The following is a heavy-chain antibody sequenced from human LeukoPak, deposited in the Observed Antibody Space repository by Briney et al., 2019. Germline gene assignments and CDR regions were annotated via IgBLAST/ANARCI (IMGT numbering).Heavy chain of an antibody. CDR2: ISAYNGNT. D-gene: IGHD2-21*01. J-gene: IGHJ4*02. CDR3: AREPYPLRYYFDY. CDR1: GYTLTELS. V-gene: IGHV1-18*01. Sequence: GASVKVSCKVSGYTLTELSMHWVRQAPGKGLEWMGWISAYNGNTNYAQKLQGRVTMTTDTSTSTAYMELRSLRSDDTAVYYCAREPYPLRYYFDYWGQGTLVTVSS.